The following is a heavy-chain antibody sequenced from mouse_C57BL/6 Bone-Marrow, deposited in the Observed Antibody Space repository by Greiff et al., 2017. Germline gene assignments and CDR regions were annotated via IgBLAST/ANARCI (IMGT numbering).Heavy chain of an antibody. CDR1: GFNIKNTY. D-gene: IGHD1-3*01. Sequence: EVQLQQSVAELVRPGASVKLSCTASGFNIKNTYMHWVKQRPEQGLEWIGRIDPADGTTTYAPKFQGKVTITADTSSSTAYLQLSSLTSEDTAIYYWDSNSRYFDVWGTGTTVTVSS. CDR3: DSNSRYFDV. J-gene: IGHJ1*03. CDR2: IDPADGTT. V-gene: IGHV14-3*01.